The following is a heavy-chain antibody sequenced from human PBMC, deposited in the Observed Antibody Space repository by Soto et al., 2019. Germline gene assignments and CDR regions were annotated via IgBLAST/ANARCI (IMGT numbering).Heavy chain of an antibody. J-gene: IGHJ3*01. CDR3: AKREGEYGAFDF. CDR1: GFTFSNYA. CDR2: ISSSGGSS. D-gene: IGHD3-16*01. Sequence: GGSLRLSCAASGFTFSNYAMSWVRQAPGKGLEWVSTISSSGGSSWYADSLKGRSTISRDNSKNTLFLQINSLGAEDTAVYSCAKREGEYGAFDFWGQGTMVTVSS. V-gene: IGHV3-23*01.